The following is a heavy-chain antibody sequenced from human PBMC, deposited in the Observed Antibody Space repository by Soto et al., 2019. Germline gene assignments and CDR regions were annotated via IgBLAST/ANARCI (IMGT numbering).Heavy chain of an antibody. D-gene: IGHD3-10*01. Sequence: DVHLVESGGGLIQPGGSLGVSCAASGLGGDKLGWVRQAPGKGLEWVALWLTTGVTQYADSVKGRFSVSSDSSTNTQYLQMSSLPVDDTAVYYCARDRVGDGAYSLDFWAQGVLVSVSS. J-gene: IGHJ4*02. CDR3: ARDRVGDGAYSLDF. CDR2: WLTTGVT. V-gene: IGHV3-53*01. CDR1: GLGGDK.